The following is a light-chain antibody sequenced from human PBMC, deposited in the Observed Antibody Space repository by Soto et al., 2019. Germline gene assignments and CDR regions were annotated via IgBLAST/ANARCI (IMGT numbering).Light chain of an antibody. V-gene: IGLV1-40*01. CDR2: GNS. Sequence: QSVLTQPPSVSGAPGQRVTISRTGSSSNIGAGYDVHWYQHLPGTAPKLLIYGNSNRPSGVPDRFSGSKSGTSASLAITGLQAEDEADSYCQSYDSSLSGSKVFGGGTKLTVL. CDR1: SSNIGAGYD. CDR3: QSYDSSLSGSKV. J-gene: IGLJ2*01.